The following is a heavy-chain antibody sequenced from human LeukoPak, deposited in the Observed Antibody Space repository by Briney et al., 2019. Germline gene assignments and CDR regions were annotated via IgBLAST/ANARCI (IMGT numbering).Heavy chain of an antibody. J-gene: IGHJ3*02. Sequence: GGSLRLSCAASGFTFSDYYMSWIRQAPGKGLEWVSYISSGSSYTNYADSVKGRFTISRDNAKNSLYLQMNSLRAEDTAVYYCARARLGRLAVARGFDAFDIWGQGTMVTVSS. CDR1: GFTFSDYY. CDR2: ISSGSSYT. V-gene: IGHV3-11*05. D-gene: IGHD6-19*01. CDR3: ARARLGRLAVARGFDAFDI.